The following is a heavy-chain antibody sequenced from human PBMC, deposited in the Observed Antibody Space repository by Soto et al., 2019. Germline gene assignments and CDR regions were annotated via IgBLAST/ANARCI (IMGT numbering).Heavy chain of an antibody. D-gene: IGHD2-8*01. Sequence: QVQLQESGPGLVKPSQTLSLTCTVSGGRISSGGYYWSWIRQHPGKGLEWIGYIYYSGSTYYNPPLKSRVSISLDTSKNQFSLNMSSVTAAVTAVYYCASEYCTRTDFHSAMDIWGQGTTVTISS. J-gene: IGHJ6*01. CDR3: ASEYCTRTDFHSAMDI. CDR2: IYYSGST. V-gene: IGHV4-31*03. CDR1: GGRISSGGYY.